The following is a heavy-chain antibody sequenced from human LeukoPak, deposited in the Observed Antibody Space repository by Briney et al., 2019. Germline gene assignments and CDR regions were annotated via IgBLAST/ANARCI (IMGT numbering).Heavy chain of an antibody. D-gene: IGHD3-10*01. V-gene: IGHV3-74*01. CDR3: TRGGVDY. J-gene: IGHJ4*02. Sequence: GWALRLSCAASGFTFSSYGMHWVRQAPGKGLVWVSRINTDGSTTSYADSVKGRFTISRDNAKNTLYLHMDSLRAEDTAVYFCTRGGVDYWGQGTLVTVSS. CDR2: INTDGSTT. CDR1: GFTFSSYG.